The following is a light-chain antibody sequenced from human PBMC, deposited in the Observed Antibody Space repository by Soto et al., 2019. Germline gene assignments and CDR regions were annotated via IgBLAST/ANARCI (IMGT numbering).Light chain of an antibody. Sequence: QSVLTQPASVSGSPGQSITISCTGTSSDVADYNYVSWYQQHPGKVPKLLIYEVEIWPSGVSNRFSGSRSGNTASLTISGLQAEDEADYYCSSYTTSRTVLFGGGTQLTVL. CDR3: SSYTTSRTVL. V-gene: IGLV2-14*01. CDR2: EVE. J-gene: IGLJ2*01. CDR1: SSDVADYNY.